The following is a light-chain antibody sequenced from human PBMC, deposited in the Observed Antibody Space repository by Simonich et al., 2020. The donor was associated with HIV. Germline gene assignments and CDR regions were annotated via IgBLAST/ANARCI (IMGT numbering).Light chain of an antibody. CDR2: GAS. J-gene: IGKJ1*01. V-gene: IGKV3-15*01. CDR1: QSVSSN. Sequence: EIVMTQSPATLSVSPGERATLSCRASQSVSSNLAWYQQKPGQAPRLLIYGASTRATGIPARVSGSGSGTEFTLTISSLQSEDFGVYYCQQYKKWPPWTFGQGTKVEIK. CDR3: QQYKKWPPWT.